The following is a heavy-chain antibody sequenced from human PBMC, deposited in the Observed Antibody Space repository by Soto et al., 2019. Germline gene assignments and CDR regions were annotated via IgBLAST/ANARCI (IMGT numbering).Heavy chain of an antibody. V-gene: IGHV1-3*01. CDR2: INAGNGNT. J-gene: IGHJ4*02. D-gene: IGHD1-26*01. CDR1: GYTFTSYA. Sequence: ASVKVSCKASGYTFTSYAMHWVRQAPGQRLEWMGWINAGNGNTKYSQKFQGRVTITRDTSASTAYMELSSSVTAADTAVYYCARGFDSGKFYAFESWGQGTQVTVSS. CDR3: ARGFDSGKFYAFES.